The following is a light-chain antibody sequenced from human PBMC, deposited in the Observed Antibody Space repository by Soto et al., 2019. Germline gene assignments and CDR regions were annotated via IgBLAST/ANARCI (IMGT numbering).Light chain of an antibody. CDR3: QQYCSSPPYT. CDR2: GAS. Sequence: EIVLTQSPGTLSLSPGERATLSCRASQSVSSSYLAWYQQKPGQTPRLIIYGASSRATGIPGRFSGSGSGTDFTLTISRLEPEDFAVYYCQQYCSSPPYTFGQGTKLEIK. J-gene: IGKJ2*01. CDR1: QSVSSSY. V-gene: IGKV3-20*01.